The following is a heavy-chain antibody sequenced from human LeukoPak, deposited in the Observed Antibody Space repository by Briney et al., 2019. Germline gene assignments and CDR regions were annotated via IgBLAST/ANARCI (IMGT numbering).Heavy chain of an antibody. CDR3: ARVEDYYDSSGYLFDY. D-gene: IGHD3-22*01. J-gene: IGHJ4*02. CDR2: IIPIFGTA. CDR1: GGTFSSYA. Sequence: GSSVKVSCKASGGTFSSYAISWVRQAPGQGLEWMGGIIPIFGTANYAQKFQGRVTITADESTSTAYMELSSLRSEDTAVYYCARVEDYYDSSGYLFDYWGQGTLVTASS. V-gene: IGHV1-69*01.